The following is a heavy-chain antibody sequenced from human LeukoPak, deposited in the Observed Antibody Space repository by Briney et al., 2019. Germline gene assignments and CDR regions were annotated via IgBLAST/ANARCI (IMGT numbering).Heavy chain of an antibody. CDR3: AKCAKTPEGGSGWCNWFDT. CDR1: GFTVSSNE. Sequence: GGPLRLSCAASGFTVSSNEMSWVRQAPGKGLEWVSSISGGSTYYADSRKGRFTISRDNSKNTLYLQMNSLRAEDTALYSCAKCAKTPEGGSGWCNWFDTWGQGTLVIVSS. J-gene: IGHJ5*02. V-gene: IGHV3-38-3*01. CDR2: ISGGST. D-gene: IGHD3-3*01.